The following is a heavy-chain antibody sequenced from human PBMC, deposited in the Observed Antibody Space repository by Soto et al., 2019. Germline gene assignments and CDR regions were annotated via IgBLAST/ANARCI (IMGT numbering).Heavy chain of an antibody. J-gene: IGHJ6*02. D-gene: IGHD5-18*01. V-gene: IGHV1-69*13. CDR1: GGTFSSYA. CDR3: ARDLGYSYGDYYYYGMDV. Sequence: SVKVSCKASGGTFSSYAISWVRQAPGQGLEWMGGIIPIFGTANYAQKFQGRVTITADESTSTAYMELSSLRSEDTAVYYCARDLGYSYGDYYYYGMDVWGQGTTVTVSS. CDR2: IIPIFGTA.